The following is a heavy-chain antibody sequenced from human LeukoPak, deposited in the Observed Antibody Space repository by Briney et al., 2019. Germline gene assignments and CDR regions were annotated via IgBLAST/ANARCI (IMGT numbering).Heavy chain of an antibody. Sequence: PSETLSLTCTVSGGSISSYYWSWLRQPAGKGLEWIGRIYTSGSTNHNPSLKSRVTMSVDTSKNQFSLKLSSVTAADTAVYYCARAPRSSTYCGGDCYPTGYYYYYMDVWGKGTTVTISS. CDR3: ARAPRSSTYCGGDCYPTGYYYYYMDV. J-gene: IGHJ6*03. CDR2: IYTSGST. D-gene: IGHD2-21*02. V-gene: IGHV4-4*07. CDR1: GGSISSYY.